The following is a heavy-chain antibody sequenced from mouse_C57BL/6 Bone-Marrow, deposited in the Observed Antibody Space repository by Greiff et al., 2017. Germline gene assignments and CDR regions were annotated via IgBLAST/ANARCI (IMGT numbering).Heavy chain of an antibody. D-gene: IGHD2-3*01. J-gene: IGHJ2*01. V-gene: IGHV3-6*01. Sequence: EVQRVESGPGLVKPSQSLSLTCSVTGYSITSGYYWNWIRQFPGNKLEWMGYISYDGSNNYNPSLKNRISITRDTSKNQFFLKLNSVTTEDTATYYCARDDGSFDYWGQGTTLTVSS. CDR1: GYSITSGYY. CDR2: ISYDGSN. CDR3: ARDDGSFDY.